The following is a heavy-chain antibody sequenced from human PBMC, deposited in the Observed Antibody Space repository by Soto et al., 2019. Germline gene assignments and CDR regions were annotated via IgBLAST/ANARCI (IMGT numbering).Heavy chain of an antibody. J-gene: IGHJ4*02. Sequence: EVQLVESGGGLVKPGGSLRLSCAASGFTFSSYSMNWVRQAPGKGLEWVSSISSSSYIYYADSVKGRFTISRDNAKNSLYLQMNSLRAEDTAVYYCARDLRFWVFDYWGQGTLVTVSS. CDR3: ARDLRFWVFDY. D-gene: IGHD3-3*01. CDR1: GFTFSSYS. V-gene: IGHV3-21*01. CDR2: ISSSSYI.